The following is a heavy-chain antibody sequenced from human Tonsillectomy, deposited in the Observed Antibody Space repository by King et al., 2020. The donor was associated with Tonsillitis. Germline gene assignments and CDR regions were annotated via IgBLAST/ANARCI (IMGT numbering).Heavy chain of an antibody. Sequence: VQLQQWGAGLLKPSETLSLTCAVYGGSFSAYYWNWIRQPPGKGLEWIGEINHSGSTNYNPSLKSRVTISVDTSNKQFSLYLSSVTAADTALYYCAICSTNCEGVFVGLDVWGQGTTVTVSS. V-gene: IGHV4-34*01. CDR3: AICSTNCEGVFVGLDV. CDR1: GGSFSAYY. CDR2: INHSGST. J-gene: IGHJ6*02. D-gene: IGHD2-2*01.